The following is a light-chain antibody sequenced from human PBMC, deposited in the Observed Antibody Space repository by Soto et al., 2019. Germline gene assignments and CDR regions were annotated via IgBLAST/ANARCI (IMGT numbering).Light chain of an antibody. CDR1: ESIDTY. J-gene: IGKJ1*01. V-gene: IGKV3-20*01. CDR2: GAS. Sequence: EIVLTQSPSTLSSSPGERSTLSCMASESIDTYLAWYQQKPGQAPRLLIYGASTRATGIPDRISGSGSGTDFTLTISRLEPEDFAVYYCQQYASSFRTFGQGTKVDIK. CDR3: QQYASSFRT.